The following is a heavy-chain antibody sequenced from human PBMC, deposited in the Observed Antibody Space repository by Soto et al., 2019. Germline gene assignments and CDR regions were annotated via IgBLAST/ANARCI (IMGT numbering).Heavy chain of an antibody. J-gene: IGHJ6*03. CDR2: ISGSVGST. V-gene: IGHV3-23*01. CDR1: GFTFSSYA. CDR3: AKANDGDYVFYYYYYMDV. D-gene: IGHD4-17*01. Sequence: EVQLLESGGGLVQPGGSLRLSCAASGFTFSSYAMSWVRQAPGKGLEWVSAISGSVGSTYYADSVKGRFTISRDNSKNTLYLQMNSLRAEDTAVYYCAKANDGDYVFYYYYYMDVWGKGTTVTVSS.